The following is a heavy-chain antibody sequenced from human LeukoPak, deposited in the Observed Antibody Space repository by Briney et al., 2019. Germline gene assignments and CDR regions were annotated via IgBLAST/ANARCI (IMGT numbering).Heavy chain of an antibody. V-gene: IGHV3-30*18. CDR2: ISYDGSNK. Sequence: GGSLRLSCAASGFTFSSYGMHWVRQAPGKGLEWGAVISYDGSNKYYADSVKGRFTISRDNSKNTLYLQMNSRRAEDTAVYYCAKPSVTDLDAFDIWAQGTMVTVSS. J-gene: IGHJ3*02. CDR1: GFTFSSYG. CDR3: AKPSVTDLDAFDI. D-gene: IGHD4-17*01.